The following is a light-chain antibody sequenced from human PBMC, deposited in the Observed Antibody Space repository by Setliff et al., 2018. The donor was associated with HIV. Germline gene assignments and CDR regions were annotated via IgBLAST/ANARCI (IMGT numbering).Light chain of an antibody. CDR2: DTY. Sequence: QSVLTQSPSVSAAPGQNVTISCAGSTSNIGNNFVSWYQQLPRAVPKLLIYDTYKRPSGIPDRISGSKSGTSATLGITGLQTGDEADYYCATWDTSLSAVLFGGGTKGTVL. J-gene: IGLJ2*01. CDR1: TSNIGNNF. CDR3: ATWDTSLSAVL. V-gene: IGLV1-51*01.